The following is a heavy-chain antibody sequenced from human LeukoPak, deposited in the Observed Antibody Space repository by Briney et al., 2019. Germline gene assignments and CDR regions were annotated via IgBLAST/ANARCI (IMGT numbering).Heavy chain of an antibody. D-gene: IGHD4-17*01. Sequence: ASVKVSCKASGYTFTGYFIHWVRQAPGQGLEWMGWINPNSGGTNYAQKFQGRVTMTRDTSISTAYMELSRLRSDDTAVYYCARGVYGDYYFDYWGQGTLVTVSS. CDR3: ARGVYGDYYFDY. CDR2: INPNSGGT. J-gene: IGHJ4*02. V-gene: IGHV1-2*02. CDR1: GYTFTGYF.